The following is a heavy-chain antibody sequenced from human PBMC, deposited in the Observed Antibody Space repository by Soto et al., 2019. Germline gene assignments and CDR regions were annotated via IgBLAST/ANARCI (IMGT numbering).Heavy chain of an antibody. Sequence: GGSLRLSCAASGFTFSIYAMSLVRQAPGKGLEWVSAISGSGGSTYYADSVKGRFTISRDNSKNTLYLQMNSLGAEDTAVYYCAKDDSSSSDFDYWGQGTLVTVSS. V-gene: IGHV3-23*01. CDR3: AKDDSSSSDFDY. CDR1: GFTFSIYA. CDR2: ISGSGGST. J-gene: IGHJ4*02. D-gene: IGHD6-6*01.